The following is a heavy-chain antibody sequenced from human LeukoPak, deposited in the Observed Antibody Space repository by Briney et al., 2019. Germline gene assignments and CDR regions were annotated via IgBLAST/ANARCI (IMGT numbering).Heavy chain of an antibody. CDR1: GYTFTSYD. CDR2: MNPNSGNT. Sequence: ASVKVSCKASGYTFTSYDINWVRQATGQGLEWMGWMNPNSGNTGYAQKFQGRVIMTRNTSISTAYMGLSSLRSEDTAVYYCARNVAGSRQFDSWGQGTLVTVSS. D-gene: IGHD3-10*01. J-gene: IGHJ4*02. CDR3: ARNVAGSRQFDS. V-gene: IGHV1-8*01.